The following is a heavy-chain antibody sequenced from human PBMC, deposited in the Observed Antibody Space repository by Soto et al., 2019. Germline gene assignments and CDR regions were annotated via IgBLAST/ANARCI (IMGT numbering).Heavy chain of an antibody. J-gene: IGHJ6*02. CDR3: ARDQDCSGGSCYYYYYYGMDV. CDR2: INSDGSST. D-gene: IGHD2-15*01. CDR1: GFTFSSYW. V-gene: IGHV3-74*01. Sequence: GGSLRLSCAASGFTFSSYWMHWVRQAPGKGLVWVSRINSDGSSTSYADSVKGRFTISRDNAKNTLYLQMNSLRAEDTAVYYCARDQDCSGGSCYYYYYYGMDVWGQGTTVTVSS.